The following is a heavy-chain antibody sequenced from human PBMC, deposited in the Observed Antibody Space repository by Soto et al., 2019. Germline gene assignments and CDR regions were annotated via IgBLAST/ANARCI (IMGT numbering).Heavy chain of an antibody. CDR2: INHSGST. D-gene: IGHD2-2*01. CDR1: GGSFSGYY. Sequence: SETLSLTCAVYGGSFSGYYWSWVRQPPGKGLEWIGEINHSGSTNYNPSLKSRVTISVDTSKNQFSLKLSSVTAADTAVYYCARGRGRYCSSTSCYPYNWFDPWGQGTLVTVSS. J-gene: IGHJ5*02. V-gene: IGHV4-34*01. CDR3: ARGRGRYCSSTSCYPYNWFDP.